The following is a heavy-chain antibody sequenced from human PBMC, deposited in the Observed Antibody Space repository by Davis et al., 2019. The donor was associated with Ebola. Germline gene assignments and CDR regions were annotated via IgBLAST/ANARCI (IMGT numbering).Heavy chain of an antibody. CDR2: MSGSGST. CDR1: GFTFASYS. CDR3: AKVGGDPRYYDASLPLEAFDI. D-gene: IGHD3-22*01. V-gene: IGHV3-23*01. J-gene: IGHJ3*02. Sequence: GESLKISCAASGFTFASYSMTWVRQAPGKGLEWVSGMSGSGSTYYADSVKGRFTFSRDNSKKTVYLQMNSLRADDTAVYYCAKVGGDPRYYDASLPLEAFDIWGQGTKVTVSS.